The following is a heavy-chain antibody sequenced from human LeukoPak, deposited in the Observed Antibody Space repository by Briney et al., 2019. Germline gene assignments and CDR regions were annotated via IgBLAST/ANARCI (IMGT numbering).Heavy chain of an antibody. CDR1: GFTFSSYA. J-gene: IGHJ4*02. CDR3: ARGGLRYFDWLSSIDDY. CDR2: ISYDGSNK. V-gene: IGHV3-30-3*01. Sequence: GGSLRLSCAASGFTFSSYAMHWVRQAPGKGLEWVAVISYDGSNKYYADSVKGRFTISRDNSKNTLYLQMNSLRAEDTAVYYCARGGLRYFDWLSSIDDYWGQGTLVTVSS. D-gene: IGHD3-9*01.